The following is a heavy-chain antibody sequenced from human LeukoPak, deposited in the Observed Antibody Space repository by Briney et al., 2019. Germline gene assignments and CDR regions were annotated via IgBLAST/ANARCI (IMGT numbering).Heavy chain of an antibody. CDR3: ARGFIAAYYMDV. J-gene: IGHJ6*03. D-gene: IGHD6-25*01. CDR1: GGSFSGYY. CDR2: INHSGST. V-gene: IGHV4-34*01. Sequence: SETLSLTCAVYGGSFSGYYWSWIRQPPGKGLEWIGEINHSGSTNYNPSLKSRVTISVDTSKNQFSLKLSSVTAADTAVYYCARGFIAAYYMDVWGKGTTVTVSS.